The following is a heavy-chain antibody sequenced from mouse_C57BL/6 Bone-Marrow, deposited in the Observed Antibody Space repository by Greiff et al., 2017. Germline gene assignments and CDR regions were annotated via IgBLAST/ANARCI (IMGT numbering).Heavy chain of an antibody. V-gene: IGHV5-9-1*02. CDR3: TRGANFGYCGSTLFDY. D-gene: IGHD1-1*01. J-gene: IGHJ2*01. CDR2: ISSGGDYI. Sequence: EVMLVESGEGLVKPGGSLKLSCAASGFTFSSYAMSWVRQTPEKRLEWVAYISSGGDYIYYADTVKGRFTISRDNARNTLYLQMSSLKSEDTAMYYCTRGANFGYCGSTLFDYWGQGTTLTVSS. CDR1: GFTFSSYA.